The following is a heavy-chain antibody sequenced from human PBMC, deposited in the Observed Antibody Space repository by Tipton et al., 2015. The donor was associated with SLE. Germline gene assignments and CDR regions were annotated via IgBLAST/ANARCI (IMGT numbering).Heavy chain of an antibody. CDR1: GFTFSTYW. J-gene: IGHJ4*02. V-gene: IGHV3-7*01. CDR2: INQDGSEK. CDR3: ATHGYCSGGNCYYGY. Sequence: SLRLSCAASGFTFSTYWMTWVRQTPKKGLEWVANINQDGSEKNYVDSVKGRFTVSRDNAKNSVYLQMDSLRAEDTAVYYCATHGYCSGGNCYYGYWGQGTLVTVSS. D-gene: IGHD2-15*01.